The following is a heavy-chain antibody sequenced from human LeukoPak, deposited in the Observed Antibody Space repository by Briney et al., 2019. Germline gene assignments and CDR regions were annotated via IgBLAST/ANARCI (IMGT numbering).Heavy chain of an antibody. J-gene: IGHJ6*02. CDR2: IIPILGIA. D-gene: IGHD6-19*01. CDR3: ARSRAVAERDYFYYYYGMDV. Sequence: ASVKVSCKASAGTFSSYAISWVRQAPGQGLEWMGRIIPILGIANYAQKCQGRVTITADKSTSTAYMELSSLRSEDTAVYYCARSRAVAERDYFYYYYGMDVWGQGTTVTVSS. V-gene: IGHV1-69*04. CDR1: AGTFSSYA.